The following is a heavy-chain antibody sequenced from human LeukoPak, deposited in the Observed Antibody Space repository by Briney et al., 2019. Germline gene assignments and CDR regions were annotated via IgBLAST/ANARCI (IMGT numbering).Heavy chain of an antibody. J-gene: IGHJ4*02. V-gene: IGHV3-30-3*01. CDR2: ISYDGSNK. CDR1: GFTFSGYA. D-gene: IGHD6-19*01. CDR3: ARDPESSGWYDY. Sequence: GGSLRLSCAASGFTFSGYAMHWVRQAPGKGLEWVAVISYDGSNKYYADSVKGRFTISRDNSKNTLYLQMNSLRAEDTAVYYCARDPESSGWYDYWGQGTLVTVSS.